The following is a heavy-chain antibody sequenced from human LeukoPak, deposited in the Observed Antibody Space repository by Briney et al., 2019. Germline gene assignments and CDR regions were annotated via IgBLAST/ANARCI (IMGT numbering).Heavy chain of an antibody. J-gene: IGHJ4*02. CDR3: ARDSGSWYVAY. CDR1: GGSISSSSYY. Sequence: PSETLSLTCTVSGGSISSSSYYWGWIRQPPGKGLEWIGSIYYSGSTYYNPSLKSRVTISVDTSKNQFSLKLSSVTAADTAVYFCARDSGSWYVAYWGQGTLVTVSS. V-gene: IGHV4-39*02. D-gene: IGHD6-13*01. CDR2: IYYSGST.